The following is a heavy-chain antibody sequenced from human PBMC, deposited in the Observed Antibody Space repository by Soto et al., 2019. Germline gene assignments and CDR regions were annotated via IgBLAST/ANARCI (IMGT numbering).Heavy chain of an antibody. D-gene: IGHD3-16*01. J-gene: IGHJ5*02. CDR1: GYTFTSYD. CDR2: MNPNSGNT. V-gene: IGHV1-8*01. Sequence: GASAKVSCKASGYTFTSYDINWVRQATGQGLEWMGWMNPNSGNTGYAQKFQGRVTMTRNTSISTAYMELSSLRSEDTAVYYCARGGFYDYIWGSYSRVWFDPWGQGTLVTVSS. CDR3: ARGGFYDYIWGSYSRVWFDP.